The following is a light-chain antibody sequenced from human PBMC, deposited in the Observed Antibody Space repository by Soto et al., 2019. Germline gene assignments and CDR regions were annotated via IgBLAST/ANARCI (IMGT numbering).Light chain of an antibody. Sequence: EIVMTQSPATLSLSPGERATLSCRASQSVSSYLAWYQQKPGQAPRLLMYEASTRATGIPARFSGGGSGTDFTLTISSLEPEDSAVYYCQQCTNWPWTFGQGTKVDI. CDR3: QQCTNWPWT. CDR2: EAS. V-gene: IGKV3-11*01. J-gene: IGKJ1*01. CDR1: QSVSSY.